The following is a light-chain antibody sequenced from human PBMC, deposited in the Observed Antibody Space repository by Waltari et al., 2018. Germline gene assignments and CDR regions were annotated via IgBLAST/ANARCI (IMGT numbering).Light chain of an antibody. CDR1: QSISSW. CDR3: QQYSYNPWT. CDR2: KAS. Sequence: DIQMTQSPSTLSASVGDRVTITCRASQSISSWLAWYQQKPGKAPKLLIYKASSLESGVPSRFSGSVSGTEFTLTISSLQPDDFATYYCQQYSYNPWTFGQRTKVEIK. J-gene: IGKJ1*01. V-gene: IGKV1-5*03.